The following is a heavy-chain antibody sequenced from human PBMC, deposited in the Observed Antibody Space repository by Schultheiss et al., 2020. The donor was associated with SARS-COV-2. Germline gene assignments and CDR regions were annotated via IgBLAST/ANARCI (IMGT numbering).Heavy chain of an antibody. CDR2: IYSGGST. CDR3: ARGRATPDAFDI. Sequence: GGSLRLSCAASGFTFSSYSMNWVRQAPGKGLEWVSVIYSGGSTYYADSVKGRFTISRDNAKNSLYLQMNSLRAEDTAVYYCARGRATPDAFDIWGQGTMVTVSS. CDR1: GFTFSSYS. J-gene: IGHJ3*02. V-gene: IGHV3-21*01. D-gene: IGHD5-12*01.